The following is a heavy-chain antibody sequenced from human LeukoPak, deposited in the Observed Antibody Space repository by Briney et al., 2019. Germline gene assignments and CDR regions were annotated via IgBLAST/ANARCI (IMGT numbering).Heavy chain of an antibody. J-gene: IGHJ3*02. CDR3: AGNWGLKDGGAFDI. D-gene: IGHD7-27*01. CDR1: GGSVSSGSYY. CDR2: INHSGST. Sequence: SETLSLTCTVSGGSVSSGSYYWSWIRQPPGKGLEWIGEINHSGSTNYNPSLKSRVTISVDTSKNQFSLKLSSVTAADTAVYYCAGNWGLKDGGAFDIWGQGTMVTVSS. V-gene: IGHV4-39*07.